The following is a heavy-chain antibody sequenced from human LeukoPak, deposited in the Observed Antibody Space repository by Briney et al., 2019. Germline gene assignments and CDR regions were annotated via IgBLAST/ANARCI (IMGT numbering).Heavy chain of an antibody. J-gene: IGHJ4*02. CDR3: ARDLGGIVVVTATLFDY. Sequence: ASVKVSCKASGYTFTGYYMHWVRQAPGQGLEWMGWINPNSGGTNYAQKFQGRVTMTRGTSISTAYMELSRLRSDDTAVYYCARDLGGIVVVTATLFDYWGQGTLVTVSS. V-gene: IGHV1-2*02. CDR2: INPNSGGT. D-gene: IGHD2-21*02. CDR1: GYTFTGYY.